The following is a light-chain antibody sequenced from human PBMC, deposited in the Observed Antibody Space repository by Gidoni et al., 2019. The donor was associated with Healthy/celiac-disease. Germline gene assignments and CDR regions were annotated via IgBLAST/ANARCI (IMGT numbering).Light chain of an antibody. V-gene: IGKV1-39*01. CDR2: AAS. CDR1: QSISSY. CDR3: QQSYSTALW. Sequence: DIQMTQSPSSLSASVGDRVTITCRASQSISSYLNWYQQKPGKAPKLLIYAASSLQSGVPSRFSGSGSGTDFTLTISSLQPEDFATYYCQQSYSTALWFGGGTKVEIK. J-gene: IGKJ4*02.